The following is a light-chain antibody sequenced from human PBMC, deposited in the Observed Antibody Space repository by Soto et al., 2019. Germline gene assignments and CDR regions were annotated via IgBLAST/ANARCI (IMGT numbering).Light chain of an antibody. CDR1: QGISSA. V-gene: IGKV1D-13*01. J-gene: IGKJ4*01. CDR3: QQFNNYPHT. CDR2: DAS. Sequence: AIQLTHSPSSLSASLGDIVTITFRASQGISSALAWYQQKPGKAPKLLIYDASSLESGVPSRFSGSGSGTDFTLTISSLQPEDFATYYCQQFNNYPHTFGGGTKVDIK.